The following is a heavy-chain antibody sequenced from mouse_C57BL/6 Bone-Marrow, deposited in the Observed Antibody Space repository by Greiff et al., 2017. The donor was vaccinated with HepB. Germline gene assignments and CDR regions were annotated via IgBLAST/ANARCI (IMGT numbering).Heavy chain of an antibody. D-gene: IGHD1-1*01. CDR2: IRLKSDNYAT. J-gene: IGHJ2*01. CDR1: GFTFSNYW. CDR3: TVPVYYGSSHFDY. Sequence: DVQLQESGGGLVQPGGSMKLSCVASGFTFSNYWMNWVRQSPEKGLEWVAQIRLKSDNYATHYAESVKGRFTISRDDSKSSVYLQMNNLRAEDTGIYYCTVPVYYGSSHFDYWGQGTTLTVSS. V-gene: IGHV6-3*01.